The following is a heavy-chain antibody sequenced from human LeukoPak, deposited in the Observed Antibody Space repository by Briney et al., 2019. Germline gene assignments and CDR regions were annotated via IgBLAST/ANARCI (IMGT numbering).Heavy chain of an antibody. CDR1: AASFISSSHH. J-gene: IGHJ5*01. V-gene: IGHV4-39*01. Sequence: SETLSLTCTVSAASFISSSHHWGWIRQSPGKGLEWIGTVYYGRTTYYNPSLDGRVTISLDTSANHFSLQLNSVTTADTAVYYCVRHDGRGGATMGAFDSWGQGSLVTVSS. CDR2: VYYGRTT. D-gene: IGHD5-12*01. CDR3: VRHDGRGGATMGAFDS.